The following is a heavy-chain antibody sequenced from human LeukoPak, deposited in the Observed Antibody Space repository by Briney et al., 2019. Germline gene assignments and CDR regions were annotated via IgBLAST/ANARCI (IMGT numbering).Heavy chain of an antibody. CDR3: ARGSYYTPSDNAFDI. V-gene: IGHV1-2*02. Sequence: GASVKVSCKASGYTFTGYYMHWVRQAPGQGLEWMGWINPNSGGTNYAQKFQGRVTMTRDTSISTAYMELRSLRSDDTAVYYCARGSYYTPSDNAFDIWGQGTMVTVSS. CDR1: GYTFTGYY. D-gene: IGHD1-26*01. CDR2: INPNSGGT. J-gene: IGHJ3*02.